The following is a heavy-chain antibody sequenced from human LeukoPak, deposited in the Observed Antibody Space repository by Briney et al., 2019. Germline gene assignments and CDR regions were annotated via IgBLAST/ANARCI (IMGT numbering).Heavy chain of an antibody. CDR2: ISSSGSTI. V-gene: IGHV3-11*01. CDR1: GFTFSDYY. CDR3: ARDRVVPAAILHYYYYYMDV. J-gene: IGHJ6*03. Sequence: GGSLRLSCAASGFTFSDYYMSWIRQAPGKGLEWVSYISSSGSTIYYADSVKGRFTISRDNAKSSLYLQMNSLRAEDTAVYYCARDRVVPAAILHYYYYYMDVWGKGTTVTVSS. D-gene: IGHD2-2*01.